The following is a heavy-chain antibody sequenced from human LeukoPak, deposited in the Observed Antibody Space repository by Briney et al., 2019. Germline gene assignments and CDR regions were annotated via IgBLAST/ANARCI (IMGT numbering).Heavy chain of an antibody. CDR3: ARANIAVAAIDY. D-gene: IGHD6-19*01. V-gene: IGHV4-59*08. CDR1: GGSISSYY. Sequence: PSETLSLTCTVSGGSISSYYWSWIRQPPGKGLEWIGYIHYSGSTNYNPSLKSRVTISVDTSKNQFSLKLSSVTAADTAVYYCARANIAVAAIDYWGQGTLVTVSS. J-gene: IGHJ4*02. CDR2: IHYSGST.